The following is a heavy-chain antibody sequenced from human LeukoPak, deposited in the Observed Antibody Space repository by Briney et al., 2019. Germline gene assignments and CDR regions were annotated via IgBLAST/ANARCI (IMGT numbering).Heavy chain of an antibody. CDR2: IHYTGAT. V-gene: IGHV4-34*01. CDR1: GGSITGYY. D-gene: IGHD3-9*01. CDR3: ARGNILTGYCFDF. Sequence: SETLSLTCAVYGGSITGYYWSWIRQTPGRGLEWVGEIHYTGATSYNPSLKSRAIISTDTSKNQFSLRPSSVTAADTAVYYCARGNILTGYCFDFWGQGALVTVSS. J-gene: IGHJ4*02.